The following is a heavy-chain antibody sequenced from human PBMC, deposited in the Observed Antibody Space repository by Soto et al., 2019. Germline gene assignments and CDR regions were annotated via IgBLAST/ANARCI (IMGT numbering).Heavy chain of an antibody. CDR1: GGFVSSASYF. J-gene: IGHJ5*02. V-gene: IGHV4-61*01. CDR3: ARMRFGEVPYWCDP. Sequence: QVQLQESGPGLVKPSETLSLTCTVSGGFVSSASYFWSWIRQPPGNEMEFIAYVYYTGTTKYSPSLKSRASISLDTSKNQSALSLSAVTTADTAIYYCARMRFGEVPYWCDPWGQGILVTVS. D-gene: IGHD3-3*01. CDR2: VYYTGTT.